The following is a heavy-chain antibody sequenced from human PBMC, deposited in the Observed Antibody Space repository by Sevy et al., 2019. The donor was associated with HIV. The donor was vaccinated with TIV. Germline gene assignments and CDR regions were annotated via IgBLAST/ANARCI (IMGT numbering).Heavy chain of an antibody. CDR3: ATDIGLQWDLPGARFFDS. CDR1: GFTFTNAW. Sequence: GGSLRLSCAASGFTFTNAWMNWVRQVPGKGLEWVGRIKSETYSVTTDYAAHVKGRFTISRDDSDNTLYLQMNSLKTEDPAVYYWATDIGLQWDLPGARFFDSWGQGTLVTVSS. D-gene: IGHD3-3*01. V-gene: IGHV3-15*07. J-gene: IGHJ4*02. CDR2: IKSETYSVTT.